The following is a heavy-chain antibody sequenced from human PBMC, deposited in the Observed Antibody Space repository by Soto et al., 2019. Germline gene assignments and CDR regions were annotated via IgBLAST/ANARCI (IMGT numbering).Heavy chain of an antibody. CDR3: ERETYSSSFYGMDG. CDR2: INANSGGT. Sequence: ASVTGYCKASGYTSTRYVKHWWSQDTGQRLEWMGWINANSGGTNYAQKFQGWVTMTRDTSISTAYMELSRLRSDDTAVYYCERETYSSSFYGMDGWGQGTTVTVSS. CDR1: GYTSTRYV. J-gene: IGHJ6*02. D-gene: IGHD6-13*01. V-gene: IGHV1-2*04.